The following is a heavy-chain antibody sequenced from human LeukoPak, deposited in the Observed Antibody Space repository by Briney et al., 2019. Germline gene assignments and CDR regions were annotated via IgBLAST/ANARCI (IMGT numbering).Heavy chain of an antibody. V-gene: IGHV4-39*07. Sequence: PSETLSLTCTVSGGSISSSSYYWGWIRQPPGKGLEWIGSIYYSGSTYYNPSLKSRVTISVDTSKNQFSLKLSSVTAADTAVYYCARAPKEMATILDYFDYWGQGTLVTVSS. CDR1: GGSISSSSYY. CDR3: ARAPKEMATILDYFDY. D-gene: IGHD5-24*01. CDR2: IYYSGST. J-gene: IGHJ4*02.